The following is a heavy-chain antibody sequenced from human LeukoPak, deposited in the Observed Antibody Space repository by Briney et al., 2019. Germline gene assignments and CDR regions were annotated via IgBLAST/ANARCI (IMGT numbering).Heavy chain of an antibody. J-gene: IGHJ6*03. CDR3: ARLVVTVYYYYMDV. D-gene: IGHD2-21*02. CDR2: INHSGST. V-gene: IGHV4-34*01. CDR1: GGSFSGYY. Sequence: PSETLSLTCAVYGGSFSGYYWSWIRQPPGKGLEWIGEINHSGSTNYNPSLKSRVTISVDTSKNQFSLKLSSVTAADTAVYYCARLVVTVYYYYMDVWGKGTTVTVSS.